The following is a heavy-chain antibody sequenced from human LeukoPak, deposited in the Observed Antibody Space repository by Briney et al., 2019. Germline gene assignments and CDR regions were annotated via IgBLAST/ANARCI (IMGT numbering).Heavy chain of an antibody. J-gene: IGHJ4*02. CDR3: ARDVSITMIRGVTFDY. D-gene: IGHD3-10*01. Sequence: SETLSLTCTVSGGSISSYYWSWIRQPPGKGLEWIGYIYYSGSTNYNPSLKSRVTISVDTSKNQFSLKLSSVTAADTAVYYCARDVSITMIRGVTFDYWGQGALVTASS. CDR2: IYYSGST. CDR1: GGSISSYY. V-gene: IGHV4-59*08.